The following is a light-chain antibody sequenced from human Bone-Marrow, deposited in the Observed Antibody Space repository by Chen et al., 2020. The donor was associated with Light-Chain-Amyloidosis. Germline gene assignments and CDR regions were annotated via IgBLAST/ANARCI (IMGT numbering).Light chain of an antibody. CDR1: SSDVGNYDY. V-gene: IGLV2-14*01. CDR2: VVS. Sequence: QSALTQPASVSGSPGQVITISCTGTSSDVGNYDYVSWYQQHPGNAPKVIIYVVSYRPSGVSHRFAGSKAGNAASLTISGLQAEDEAHYYWSSYTSNNTWVFGGGTKLTVL. CDR3: SSYTSNNTWV. J-gene: IGLJ3*02.